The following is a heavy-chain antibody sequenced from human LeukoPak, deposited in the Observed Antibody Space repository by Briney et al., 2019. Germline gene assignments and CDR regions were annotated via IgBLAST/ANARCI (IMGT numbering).Heavy chain of an antibody. CDR1: GFTFTSYS. CDR3: ATDSYDYT. D-gene: IGHD4-11*01. CDR2: ISGGGGST. J-gene: IGHJ5*02. Sequence: GGSLRLSCAASGFTFTSYSMNWVRQAPGKGLEWVSTISGGGGSTYYADSVKGRFTISRDNSKNTLYLQVNSLRAEDTAVYYCATDSYDYTWGQGTLVTVSS. V-gene: IGHV3-23*01.